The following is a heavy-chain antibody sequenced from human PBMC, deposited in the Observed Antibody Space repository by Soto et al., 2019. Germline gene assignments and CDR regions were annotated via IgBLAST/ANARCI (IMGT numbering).Heavy chain of an antibody. CDR2: ISAYDGQT. CDR3: ARVWYYDSRGYYAFDY. CDR1: GDGFSNYG. V-gene: IGHV1-18*01. J-gene: IGHJ4*02. D-gene: IGHD3-22*01. Sequence: QVQLVQSGAEVKKPGASVRVSCKASGDGFSNYGFSWVRQAPGQGLEWMGWISAYDGQTNYTKKCQGRVTMTTDTSSRRSYMELRSLSSEDTAVYYCARVWYYDSRGYYAFDYWGLGTLVTVSS.